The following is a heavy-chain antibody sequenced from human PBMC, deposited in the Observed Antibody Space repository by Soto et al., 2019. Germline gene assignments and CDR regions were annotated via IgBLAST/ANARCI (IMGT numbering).Heavy chain of an antibody. CDR3: AKGAVTSIFAYFDY. CDR2: ISWNSGNI. CDR1: GFTFDDYA. D-gene: IGHD3-3*01. Sequence: EVHLVESGGGLVQPGRSLRLSCAASGFTFDDYAMHWVRQVPGKGLEWVSSISWNSGNIVYADSVKGRFTISRDSAINSLYLQMNSLKTEDTALYYCAKGAVTSIFAYFDYWGQGTLVTVSS. V-gene: IGHV3-9*01. J-gene: IGHJ4*02.